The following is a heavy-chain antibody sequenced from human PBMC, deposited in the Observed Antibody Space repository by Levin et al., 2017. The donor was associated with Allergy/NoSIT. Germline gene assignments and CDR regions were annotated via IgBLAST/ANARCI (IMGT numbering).Heavy chain of an antibody. CDR3: AREVVVVAATCAFDI. CDR1: GFTFSSYS. V-gene: IGHV3-21*01. CDR2: ISSSSSYI. Sequence: GGSLRLSCAASGFTFSSYSMNWVRQAPGKGLEWVSSISSSSSYIYYADSVKGRFTISRDNAKNSLYLQMNSLRAEDTAVYYCAREVVVVAATCAFDIWGQGTMVTVSS. J-gene: IGHJ3*02. D-gene: IGHD2-15*01.